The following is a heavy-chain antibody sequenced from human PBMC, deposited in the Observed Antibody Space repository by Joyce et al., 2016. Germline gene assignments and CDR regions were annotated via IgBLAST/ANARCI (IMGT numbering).Heavy chain of an antibody. CDR3: ARGGIVYDYSMDL. CDR1: GFTFSTSS. Sequence: EVQLVESGGGLVKPGGSLRISCAASGFTFSTSSMSWFRRAPGKGLEWVSASSSDSTFIFDADSVKGRFTVSRDNAKNALYLQMNSLRAEDTAVFFCARGGIVYDYSMDLWGQGTTVTVSS. CDR2: SSSDSTFI. V-gene: IGHV3-21*02. D-gene: IGHD3-22*01. J-gene: IGHJ6*02.